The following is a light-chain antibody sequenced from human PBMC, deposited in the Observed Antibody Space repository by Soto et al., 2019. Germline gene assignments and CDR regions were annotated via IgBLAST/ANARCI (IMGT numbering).Light chain of an antibody. Sequence: EIVMTQSPATLSVSPGERATLSCRASQSVGRNLAWYQQKPGQSPRLLVYGASTRATGITARFSGSGSATDFTLTISSLEPEDFAVYYCQQRNNWPWTFGQGTKVDI. J-gene: IGKJ1*01. CDR1: QSVGRN. V-gene: IGKV3-15*01. CDR2: GAS. CDR3: QQRNNWPWT.